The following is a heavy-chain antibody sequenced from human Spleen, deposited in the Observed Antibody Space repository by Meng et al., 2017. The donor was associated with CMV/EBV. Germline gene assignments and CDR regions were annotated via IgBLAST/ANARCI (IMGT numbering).Heavy chain of an antibody. V-gene: IGHV1-2*06. CDR1: GYTFTGYY. J-gene: IGHJ5*02. CDR2: INPNSGGT. CDR3: AHQAVAGTRGWFDP. Sequence: QVPVVRSGGEVKKPGASVKVSCKASGYTFTGYYMHWVRQAPGQGLEWMGRINPNSGGTNYAQKFQGRVTMTRDTSISTAYMELSRLRSDDTAVYYCAHQAVAGTRGWFDPWGQGTLVTVSS. D-gene: IGHD6-19*01.